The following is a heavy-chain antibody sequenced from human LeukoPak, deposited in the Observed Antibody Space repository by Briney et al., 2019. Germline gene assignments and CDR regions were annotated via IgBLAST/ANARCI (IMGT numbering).Heavy chain of an antibody. CDR2: IRYDGSNK. D-gene: IGHD5-12*01. V-gene: IGHV3-30*02. J-gene: IGHJ6*03. CDR3: AKDQAEATITSKYYYYYMDV. CDR1: GFTFSSYG. Sequence: GGSLRLSCAASGFTFSSYGMLWVRQAPGKGLEWVAFIRYDGSNKYYADSVKGRFTISRDNSKNTLYLQMNSLRAEDTAVYYCAKDQAEATITSKYYYYYMDVWGKGTTVTISS.